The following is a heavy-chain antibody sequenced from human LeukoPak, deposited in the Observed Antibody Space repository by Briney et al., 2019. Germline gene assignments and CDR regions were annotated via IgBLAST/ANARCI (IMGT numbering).Heavy chain of an antibody. Sequence: PGGSLRLSCAASGFTFSDYYMSWIRQAPGKGLEWVSYISRSGTTIYYADSLKGRFTISRDNAKNSLYLQMNSLRAEDTAVYYCARGLSSGWSYYFDYWGQGTLVTVSS. V-gene: IGHV3-11*01. CDR2: ISRSGTTI. J-gene: IGHJ4*02. D-gene: IGHD6-19*01. CDR1: GFTFSDYY. CDR3: ARGLSSGWSYYFDY.